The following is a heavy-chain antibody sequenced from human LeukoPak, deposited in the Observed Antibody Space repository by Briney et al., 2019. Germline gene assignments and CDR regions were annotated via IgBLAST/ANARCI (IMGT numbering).Heavy chain of an antibody. CDR1: GGSISSGSYY. V-gene: IGHV4-61*02. CDR2: IYTSGST. Sequence: SQTLSLTCTVSGGSISSGSYYWSWIRQPAGKGLEWIGRIYTSGSTNYNPSLKSRVTISVDTSKNQFSLKLSSVTAADTAVYYCARGLGHYSSSWYEDYWGQGTLVTVSS. D-gene: IGHD6-13*01. CDR3: ARGLGHYSSSWYEDY. J-gene: IGHJ4*02.